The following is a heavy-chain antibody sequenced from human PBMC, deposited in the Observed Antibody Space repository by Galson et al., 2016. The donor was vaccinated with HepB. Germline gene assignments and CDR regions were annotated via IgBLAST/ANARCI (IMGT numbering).Heavy chain of an antibody. Sequence: SLRLSCAASGFTLTTNAMSWVRQTPGKGLEWVSGINGGGGSTYVANSVKGRFTISRDISKSALYLQMNSLRGEDAGVYYCVRVHDVTLNHLLGALDVWGQGTTVAVSS. V-gene: IGHV3-23*01. CDR2: INGGGGST. CDR1: GFTLTTNA. D-gene: IGHD3-10*01. CDR3: VRVHDVTLNHLLGALDV. J-gene: IGHJ6*02.